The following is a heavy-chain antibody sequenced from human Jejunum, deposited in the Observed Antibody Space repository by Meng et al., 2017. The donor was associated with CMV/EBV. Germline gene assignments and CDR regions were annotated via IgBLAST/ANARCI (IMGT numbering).Heavy chain of an antibody. V-gene: IGHV7-4-1*02. D-gene: IGHD2-15*01. CDR3: ARTGYCAGGRCDKFDY. J-gene: IGHJ4*02. CDR1: GYTLTTYA. Sequence: SGYTLTTYAVNWVREATGHGIERMGWINTNTGNPTYGQGFTGRFVFSLDTSVSTTYLQISSLKAEDTAVYYCARTGYCAGGRCDKFDYWGQGTLVTVSS. CDR2: INTNTGNP.